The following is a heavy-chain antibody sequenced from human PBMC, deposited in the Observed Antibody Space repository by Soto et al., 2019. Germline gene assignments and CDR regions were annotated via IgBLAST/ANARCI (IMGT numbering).Heavy chain of an antibody. J-gene: IGHJ6*02. CDR2: IYHSGST. CDR3: ARGQVDSPPGYYYGMDV. Sequence: PSETLSLTCAVSGGSISSGGYSWSWIRQPPGKGLEWIGYIYHSGSTYYNPSLKSRVTISVDRSKNQFSLKLSSVTAADTAVYYCARGQVDSPPGYYYGMDVWGQGTTVTVSS. V-gene: IGHV4-30-2*01. CDR1: GGSISSGGYS. D-gene: IGHD3-22*01.